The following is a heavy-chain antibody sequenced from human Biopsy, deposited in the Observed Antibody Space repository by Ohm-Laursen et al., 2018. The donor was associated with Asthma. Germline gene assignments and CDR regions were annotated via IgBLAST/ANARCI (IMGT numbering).Heavy chain of an antibody. CDR2: IYHSGTT. CDR3: AREKAYGSGSLYGMDV. D-gene: IGHD3-10*01. V-gene: IGHV4-31*02. CDR1: GGSLTSAY. J-gene: IGHJ6*02. Sequence: TLSLTWTVSGGSLTSAYWSWVRQYPEKGLEWIGYIYHSGTTFYNPSLKSRVSMSVDTSKNQVSLKLSSVTAADTAVYYCAREKAYGSGSLYGMDVWGHGTTVTVPS.